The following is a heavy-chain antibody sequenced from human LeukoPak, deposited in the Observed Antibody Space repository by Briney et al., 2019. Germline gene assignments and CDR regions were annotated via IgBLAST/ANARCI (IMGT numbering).Heavy chain of an antibody. CDR2: INPGNGDT. J-gene: IGHJ6*02. V-gene: IGHV1-3*01. D-gene: IGHD2-15*01. CDR1: GYTFTNYA. Sequence: ASVKVSCKGSGYTFTNYAVHWVRQAPGRRLEWLGWINPGNGDTKYSQNFQGRVTVTSDTSAATAYVELNSLTSEDTAVYYCARERWHCRVNCYSVYYYALDVWGQGTTVTVSS. CDR3: ARERWHCRVNCYSVYYYALDV.